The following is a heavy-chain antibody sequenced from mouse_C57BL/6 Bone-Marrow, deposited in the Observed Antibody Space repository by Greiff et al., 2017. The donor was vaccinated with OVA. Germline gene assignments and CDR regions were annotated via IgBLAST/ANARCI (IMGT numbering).Heavy chain of an antibody. CDR2: IDPENGDT. CDR3: TRSSYEDWYFDV. J-gene: IGHJ1*03. Sequence: VQLQQSGAELVRPGASVKLSCTASGFNIKDDYMHWVKQRPEQGLEWIGWIDPENGDTEYASKFQGKATITADTSSNTAYLQLSSLTSEDTAVYYCTRSSYEDWYFDVWGTGTTLTVSS. CDR1: GFNIKDDY. V-gene: IGHV14-4*01. D-gene: IGHD1-1*01.